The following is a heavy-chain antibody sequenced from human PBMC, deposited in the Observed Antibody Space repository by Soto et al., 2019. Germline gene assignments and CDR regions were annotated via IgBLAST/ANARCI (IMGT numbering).Heavy chain of an antibody. D-gene: IGHD3-3*01. CDR1: GYTFTSYD. V-gene: IGHV1-8*01. CDR2: MNPNSGNT. CDR3: ARGPTGRTYYDFWSGYYYWFDP. Sequence: ASVKVSCKASGYTFTSYDINWVRQATGQGLEWMGWMNPNSGNTGYAQKFQGRVTMTRNTSISTAYMELSSLRSEDTAVYYCARGPTGRTYYDFWSGYYYWFDPWGQGTLVTVS. J-gene: IGHJ5*02.